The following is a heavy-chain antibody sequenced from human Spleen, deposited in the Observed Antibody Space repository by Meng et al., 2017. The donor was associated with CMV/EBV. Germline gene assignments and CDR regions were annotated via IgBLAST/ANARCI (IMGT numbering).Heavy chain of an antibody. V-gene: IGHV1-2*02. Sequence: ASVKVSCKASGYTFTGHYMHWVRQAPGQGLEWMGWINPNSGDTNYAQKFQGRVTMTRDTSISTVSMELGRLGSDDTAVYYCARNMVVTPSLYYGMDVWGQGTTVTVSS. CDR1: GYTFTGHY. D-gene: IGHD4-23*01. CDR3: ARNMVVTPSLYYGMDV. CDR2: INPNSGDT. J-gene: IGHJ6*02.